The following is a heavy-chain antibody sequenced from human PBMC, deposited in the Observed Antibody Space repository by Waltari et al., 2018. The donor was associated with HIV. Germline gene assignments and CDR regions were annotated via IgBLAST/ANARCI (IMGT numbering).Heavy chain of an antibody. CDR1: GFTFDNYW. Sequence: EVRLVESGGGLVQPGGSLRLSCGAFGFTFDNYWMSWVRQAPGKGLEWVANIKFDGDEKNYVDSVKGRFTISRDDGKNSLYLQMNSLRAEDTAVYYCTRLNYHFDFWGRGTLVAVSS. CDR3: TRLNYHFDF. V-gene: IGHV3-7*01. J-gene: IGHJ4*02. CDR2: IKFDGDEK. D-gene: IGHD3-10*01.